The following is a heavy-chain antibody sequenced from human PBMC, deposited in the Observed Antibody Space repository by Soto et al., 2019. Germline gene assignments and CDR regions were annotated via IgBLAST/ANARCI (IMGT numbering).Heavy chain of an antibody. Sequence: EVQLLESGGGLVQPGGSLRLSCAASGFTFSSYAMSWVRQAPGKGLEWVSAISGSGGSTYYADSVKGRFTISRDNSKITLYLQRNSLRAEDTSVYYCAKNPGIAAAGTIDYWGQGTLVTVSS. J-gene: IGHJ4*02. CDR3: AKNPGIAAAGTIDY. CDR2: ISGSGGST. V-gene: IGHV3-23*01. CDR1: GFTFSSYA. D-gene: IGHD6-13*01.